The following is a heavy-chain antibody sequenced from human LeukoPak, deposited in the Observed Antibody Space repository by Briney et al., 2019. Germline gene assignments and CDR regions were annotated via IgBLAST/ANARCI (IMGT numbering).Heavy chain of an antibody. D-gene: IGHD2-2*01. V-gene: IGHV1-2*02. CDR3: ARDFFVVVPAAPLYYFDY. Sequence: GVSVKVSCKASGYTFTGYYMHWVRQAPGQGLEWMGWINPNSGGTNYAQKFQGRVTMTRDTSISTAYMELSRLRSDDTAVYYCARDFFVVVPAAPLYYFDYWGQGTLVTVSS. J-gene: IGHJ4*02. CDR1: GYTFTGYY. CDR2: INPNSGGT.